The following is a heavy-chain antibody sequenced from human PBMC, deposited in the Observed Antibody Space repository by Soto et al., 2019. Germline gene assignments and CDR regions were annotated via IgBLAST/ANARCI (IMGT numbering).Heavy chain of an antibody. CDR1: GDTCPNYW. CDR2: IYPGDSDT. V-gene: IGHV5-51*01. Sequence: PXESLKVTCQGSGDTCPNYWVGLVRQMPGKGLEWMGIIYPGDSDTKYNPSFQGQVTISADKSITTTYLRWTSLKASDPAIYSCAASIFYYGMDVWGQRTTVTVSS. J-gene: IGHJ6*02. CDR3: AASIFYYGMDV.